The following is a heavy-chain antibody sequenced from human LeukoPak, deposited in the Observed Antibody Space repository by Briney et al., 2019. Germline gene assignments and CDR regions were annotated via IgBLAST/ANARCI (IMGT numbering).Heavy chain of an antibody. CDR1: GFTFSSYG. V-gene: IGHV3-7*01. Sequence: GGSLRLSCAASGFTFSSYGMHWVRQAPGKGLEWVANIKQDGSEKYYVDSVKGRFTISRDNAKNSLYLQMNSLRAEDTAVYYCARDAGYSSGWYRRNYFDYWGQGTLVTVSS. CDR2: IKQDGSEK. CDR3: ARDAGYSSGWYRRNYFDY. J-gene: IGHJ4*02. D-gene: IGHD6-19*01.